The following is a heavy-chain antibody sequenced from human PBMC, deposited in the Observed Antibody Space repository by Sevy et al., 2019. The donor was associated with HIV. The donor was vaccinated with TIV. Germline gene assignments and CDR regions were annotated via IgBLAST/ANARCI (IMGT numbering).Heavy chain of an antibody. CDR2: ISSGSSYI. CDR3: ARGDYYGSLYYFDS. D-gene: IGHD3-10*01. CDR1: GFTFSNYF. V-gene: IGHV3-21*01. Sequence: GGSLRLSCAASGFTFSNYFINWVRQAPGKGLEWVSTISSGSSYIFYADSVKGRFTISRDNAKNSLYLHMNSLRAEDTAVYYCARGDYYGSLYYFDSWGPGTLVTVSS. J-gene: IGHJ4*02.